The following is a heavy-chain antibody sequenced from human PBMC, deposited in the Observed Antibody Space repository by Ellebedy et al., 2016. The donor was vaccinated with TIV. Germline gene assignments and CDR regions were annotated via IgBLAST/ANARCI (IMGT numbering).Heavy chain of an antibody. CDR2: VSGSRKTK. CDR1: GFTFSNYN. CDR3: ARDNYCDPLDV. Sequence: GESLKISCAASGFTFSNYNMNWVRQAPGKGLEWVSSVSGSRKTKYYADSVKGRFTISRDNAQNSLYLQMNSLRADDTAVYYCARDNYCDPLDVWGQGTMVTVSS. V-gene: IGHV3-48*01. D-gene: IGHD5-24*01. J-gene: IGHJ3*01.